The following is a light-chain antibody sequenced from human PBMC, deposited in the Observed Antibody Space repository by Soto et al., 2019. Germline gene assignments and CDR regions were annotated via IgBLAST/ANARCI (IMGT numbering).Light chain of an antibody. CDR3: LQYDRYPLT. V-gene: IGKV1-5*03. Sequence: DIQMTRSPSILSASVGDRVTITCRASQSISNWLAWYQQKPGRAPKVMIYKASILQSGVPSRFSGTGSGTEFTLTISSLQPDDFTTYYCLQYDRYPLTFGGGTKVEIK. CDR2: KAS. CDR1: QSISNW. J-gene: IGKJ4*01.